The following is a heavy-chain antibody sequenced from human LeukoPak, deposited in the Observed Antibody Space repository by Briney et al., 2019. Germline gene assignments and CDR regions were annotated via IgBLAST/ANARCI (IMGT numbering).Heavy chain of an antibody. CDR3: AKDDESGPFDY. CDR2: ISYDGSNK. CDR1: GFTFSSYG. V-gene: IGHV3-30*18. D-gene: IGHD1-26*01. Sequence: GGSLRLSCAASGFTFSSYGMHWVRQAPGKGLEWVAVISYDGSNKYYADSVKGRFTISRDNSKNTLYLQMNSLRAEDTAVYYCAKDDESGPFDYWGQGTLVTASS. J-gene: IGHJ4*02.